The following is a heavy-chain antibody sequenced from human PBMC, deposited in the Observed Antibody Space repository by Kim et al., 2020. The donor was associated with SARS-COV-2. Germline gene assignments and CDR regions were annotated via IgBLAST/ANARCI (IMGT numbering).Heavy chain of an antibody. CDR2: INHSGST. J-gene: IGHJ6*02. CDR1: GGSFSGYY. CDR3: ARGPFVVVVAATSIPYYGMDV. D-gene: IGHD2-15*01. Sequence: SETLSLTCAVYGGSFSGYYWSWIRQPPGKGLEWIGEINHSGSTNYNPSLKSRVTISVDTSKNQFSLKLSSVTAADTAVYYCARGPFVVVVAATSIPYYGMDVWGQGTTVTVSS. V-gene: IGHV4-34*01.